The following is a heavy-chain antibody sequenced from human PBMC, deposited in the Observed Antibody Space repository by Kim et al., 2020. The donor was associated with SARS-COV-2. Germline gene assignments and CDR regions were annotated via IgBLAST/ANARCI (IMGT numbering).Heavy chain of an antibody. J-gene: IGHJ5*02. Sequence: ASVKVSCKASGYTFTSYYMHWVRQAPGQGLEWMGIINPSGGSTSYAQKFQGRVTMTRDTSTSTVYMELSSLRSEDTAVYYCAREKEQQLYPHSVSWFDPWGQGTLVTVSS. CDR3: AREKEQQLYPHSVSWFDP. CDR1: GYTFTSYY. D-gene: IGHD6-13*01. V-gene: IGHV1-46*01. CDR2: INPSGGST.